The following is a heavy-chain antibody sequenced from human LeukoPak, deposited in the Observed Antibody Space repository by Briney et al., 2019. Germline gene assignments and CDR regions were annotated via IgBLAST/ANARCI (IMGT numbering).Heavy chain of an antibody. Sequence: PSETLSLTCAVYGGSFSGYYWSWIRQPPGKGLEWIGEINHSGSTNYNPSLKSRVTISVDTSKNQFSLELSSVAAADKAVYYCARVGTTVTTSRLYNWCDPWGQGTLVTVSS. CDR2: INHSGST. CDR1: GGSFSGYY. CDR3: ARVGTTVTTSRLYNWCDP. V-gene: IGHV4-34*01. D-gene: IGHD4-17*01. J-gene: IGHJ5*02.